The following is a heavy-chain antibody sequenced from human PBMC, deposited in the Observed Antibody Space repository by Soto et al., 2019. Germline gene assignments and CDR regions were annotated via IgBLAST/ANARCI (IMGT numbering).Heavy chain of an antibody. Sequence: GGSLRLSCAASGFTFSSYGMHWVRQAPGKGLEWVAVIPYDGSNKYYADSVKGRFTISRDNSKNTLYLQMNSLRAEDTAVYYCAKDRGIGYGSGSYNDYWGQGTLVTVSS. V-gene: IGHV3-30*18. CDR2: IPYDGSNK. CDR3: AKDRGIGYGSGSYNDY. J-gene: IGHJ4*02. CDR1: GFTFSSYG. D-gene: IGHD3-10*01.